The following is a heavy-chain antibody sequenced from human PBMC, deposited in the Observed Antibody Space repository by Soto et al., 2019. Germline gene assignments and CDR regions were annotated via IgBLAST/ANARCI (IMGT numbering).Heavy chain of an antibody. CDR3: AKDQGGFVPYSPMYGMDV. V-gene: IGHV3-23*01. D-gene: IGHD1-26*01. CDR2: ISKNGGAS. J-gene: IGHJ6*02. CDR1: GFTFSDYA. Sequence: PGGSLRLSCVASGFTFSDYAMNWVRRAPGKGLQWVSGISKNGGASYYADSVKGRFAMSRDNAKNTLYLQLRNLRVEDTALYYCAKDQGGFVPYSPMYGMDVRRQGTTVTVSS.